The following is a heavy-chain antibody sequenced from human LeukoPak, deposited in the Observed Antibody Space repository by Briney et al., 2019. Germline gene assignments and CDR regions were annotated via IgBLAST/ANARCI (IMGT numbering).Heavy chain of an antibody. J-gene: IGHJ3*02. V-gene: IGHV3-53*01. CDR3: ARGHGGLYFGARDI. Sequence: PGGSLRLSCAASRISVISTYMTWVRLAPGKGLEWVSLIAFSGNTYYADSVKGRFTISRDESKNTLYLQMNSLRVEDTALYYCARGHGGLYFGARDIGAQGTGFPVSS. CDR2: IAFSGNT. CDR1: RISVISTY. D-gene: IGHD2/OR15-2a*01.